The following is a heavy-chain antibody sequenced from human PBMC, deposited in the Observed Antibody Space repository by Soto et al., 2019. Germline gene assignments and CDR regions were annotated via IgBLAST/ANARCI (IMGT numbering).Heavy chain of an antibody. V-gene: IGHV2-26*01. D-gene: IGHD3-22*01. Sequence: QVTLKESGPVLVKPTETLTLTCTVSGFSLSNARMGVSWIRQPPGEALDRLAHIFSNDEKSYSTSLKSRLTISKDTSTSQVVLTMSKMEPVYTATYYCAALYYDSSGYPYYFAYWCQGTLVTVS. CDR1: GFSLSNARMG. CDR2: IFSNDEK. J-gene: IGHJ4*02. CDR3: AALYYDSSGYPYYFAY.